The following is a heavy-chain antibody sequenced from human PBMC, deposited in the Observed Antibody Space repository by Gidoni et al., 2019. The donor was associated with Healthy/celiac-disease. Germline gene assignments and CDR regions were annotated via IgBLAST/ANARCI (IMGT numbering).Heavy chain of an antibody. V-gene: IGHV5-51*01. CDR2: IYPGDSDT. CDR1: GYSFTSYW. D-gene: IGHD2-15*01. Sequence: EVQLVQSGAEVKKPGESLKISCKGSGYSFTSYWIGWVRQMPGKGLEWMGIIYPGDSDTRYSPSFQGQVTISADKSISTAYLQWSSLKASDTAMYYCARPLVVVAAPDAFDIWGQGTMVTVSS. J-gene: IGHJ3*02. CDR3: ARPLVVVAAPDAFDI.